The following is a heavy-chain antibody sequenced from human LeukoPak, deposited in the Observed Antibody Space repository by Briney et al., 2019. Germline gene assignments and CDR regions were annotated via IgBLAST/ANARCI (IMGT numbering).Heavy chain of an antibody. CDR1: GYTFTDYY. Sequence: ASVKVSXKTSGYTFTDYYIHWVRQAPGQGPEWMGRIHPNSGGTNYAQKFQGRVTMTRDTSIITAYMELTSLTSDDTAVYYCARDRAGDPDYSFDQWGQGTLVTVSS. V-gene: IGHV1-2*06. CDR2: IHPNSGGT. J-gene: IGHJ4*02. CDR3: ARDRAGDPDYSFDQ. D-gene: IGHD4-11*01.